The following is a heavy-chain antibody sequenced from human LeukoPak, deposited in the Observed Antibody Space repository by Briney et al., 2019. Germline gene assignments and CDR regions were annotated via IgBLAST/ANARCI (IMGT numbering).Heavy chain of an antibody. J-gene: IGHJ6*02. V-gene: IGHV3-7*03. CDR3: ARERIGYCSGGSCYEHYYYGMDV. CDR1: GFTFSNYW. D-gene: IGHD2-15*01. CDR2: INQDGSEK. Sequence: GGSLRLSCAASGFTFSNYWMSWLRQAPGKGLEWVANINQDGSEKYSVDSVKGRFTISRDNAKNSLYLQMNSLRAEDTAVYYCARERIGYCSGGSCYEHYYYGMDVWGQGTTVTVSS.